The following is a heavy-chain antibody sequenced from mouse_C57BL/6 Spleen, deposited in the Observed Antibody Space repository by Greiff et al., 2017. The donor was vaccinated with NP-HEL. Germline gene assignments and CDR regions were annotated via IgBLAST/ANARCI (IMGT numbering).Heavy chain of an antibody. CDR1: GFTFSDFY. D-gene: IGHD1-1*01. V-gene: IGHV7-1*01. CDR2: SRNKANDYTT. Sequence: EVKVVESGGGLVQSGRSLRLSCATSGFTFSDFYMEWVRQAPGKGLEWIAASRNKANDYTTEYSASVKGRFIVSRDTSQSILYLQMNALRAEDTAIYYCARRYYGYWYFDVWGTGTTVTVSS. CDR3: ARRYYGYWYFDV. J-gene: IGHJ1*03.